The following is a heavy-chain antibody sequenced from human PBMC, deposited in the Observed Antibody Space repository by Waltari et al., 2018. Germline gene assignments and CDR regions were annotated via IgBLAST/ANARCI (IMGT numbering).Heavy chain of an antibody. CDR3: ARQNIHSYGYGYFDY. V-gene: IGHV5-51*01. D-gene: IGHD5-18*01. J-gene: IGHJ4*02. CDR1: GYSFARYW. Sequence: EVQLVQSGAEVNKSGESLKISCQGSGYSFARYWIGWVRQMPGKGLEWMGIIYPGDSSTKYSPSFQGQVTISVDTSISTAYLQWSSLKASDTAMYFCARQNIHSYGYGYFDYWGQGTLVTVSS. CDR2: IYPGDSST.